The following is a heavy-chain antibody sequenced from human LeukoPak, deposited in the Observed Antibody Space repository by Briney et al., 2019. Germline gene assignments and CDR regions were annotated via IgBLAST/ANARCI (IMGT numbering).Heavy chain of an antibody. CDR2: ISAYNGNT. CDR3: ARMHGGSYFPYGMDV. CDR1: GYTFTSYG. D-gene: IGHD1-26*01. V-gene: IGHV1-18*01. J-gene: IGHJ6*02. Sequence: ASVKVSCKASGYTFTSYGISWVRQAPGQGLEWMGWISAYNGNTNYAQKLQGRVTMTTDTSTSTAYMELRSLRSDDTAAYYCARMHGGSYFPYGMDVWGQGTTVTVSS.